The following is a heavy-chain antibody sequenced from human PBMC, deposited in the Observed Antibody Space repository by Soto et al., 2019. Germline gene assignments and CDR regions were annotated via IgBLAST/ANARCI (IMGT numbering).Heavy chain of an antibody. J-gene: IGHJ4*02. CDR2: ISYDGSNK. CDR3: AKLTVTTVTLLDY. Sequence: QVQLVESGGGVVQPGRSLRLSCAASGFTFSSYGMHWVRQAPGKELEWVAVISYDGSNKYYADSVKGRFTISRDNSKNTLYLQMNSLRAEDTAVYYCAKLTVTTVTLLDYWGQGTLVTVSS. V-gene: IGHV3-30*18. D-gene: IGHD4-17*01. CDR1: GFTFSSYG.